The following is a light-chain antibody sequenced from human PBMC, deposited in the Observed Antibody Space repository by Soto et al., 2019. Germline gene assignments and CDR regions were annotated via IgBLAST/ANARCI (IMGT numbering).Light chain of an antibody. Sequence: QSVLTQPASVSGSPGQSITISCTGTSSDVGNYNLVSWYQHHPGKAPKVMIYEGSKRPSGVSNRFSGSKSGNTASLTISGLQAEDEADYYCCSYAGSSTFVFGGGTKLTVL. CDR1: SSDVGNYNL. CDR2: EGS. CDR3: CSYAGSSTFV. V-gene: IGLV2-23*01. J-gene: IGLJ2*01.